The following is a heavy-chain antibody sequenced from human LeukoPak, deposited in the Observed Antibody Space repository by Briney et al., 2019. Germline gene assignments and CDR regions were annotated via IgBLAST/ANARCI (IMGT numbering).Heavy chain of an antibody. CDR1: GGSISSYY. Sequence: SETLSLTCTVSGGSISSYYWSWIRQPPGKRLEWIGYIYYSGSTNYNPSLKSRVTISVDTSKNQFSLKLSSVTAADTVVYYCARHGGSGWYIDYWGQGTLVTVSS. CDR3: ARHGGSGWYIDY. J-gene: IGHJ4*02. V-gene: IGHV4-59*08. CDR2: IYYSGST. D-gene: IGHD6-19*01.